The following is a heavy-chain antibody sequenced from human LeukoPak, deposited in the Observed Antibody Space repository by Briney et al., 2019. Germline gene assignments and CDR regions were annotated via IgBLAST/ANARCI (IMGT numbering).Heavy chain of an antibody. V-gene: IGHV4-61*02. J-gene: IGHJ6*03. CDR3: ARLTMVRGVLYYYYYMDV. CDR1: GGSISSGSYY. CDR2: IYTSGST. D-gene: IGHD3-10*01. Sequence: SETLSLTCTVSGGSISSGSYYRSWIRQPAGKGLEWIGRIYTSGSTNYNPSLKSRVTISVDTSKNQFSLKLSSVTAADTAVYYCARLTMVRGVLYYYYYMDVWGKGTTVTISS.